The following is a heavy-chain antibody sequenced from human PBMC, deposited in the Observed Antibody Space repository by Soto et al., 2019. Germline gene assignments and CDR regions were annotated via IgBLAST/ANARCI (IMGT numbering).Heavy chain of an antibody. J-gene: IGHJ4*02. CDR3: EKEPFAKGSGWYLDF. V-gene: IGHV3-23*01. CDR1: GFIFSSYA. CDR2: ISGDGGTT. Sequence: GGSLRLSCAASGFIFSSYAMSWVRQAPGKGPQWVSAISGDGGTTYYADSVKGRFTISRDNSRNTLYLQMNSLRAEDTAVYYCEKEPFAKGSGWYLDFWGQGP. D-gene: IGHD6-19*01.